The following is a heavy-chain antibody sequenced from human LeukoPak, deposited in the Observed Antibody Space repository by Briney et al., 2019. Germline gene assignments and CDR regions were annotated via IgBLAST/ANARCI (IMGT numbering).Heavy chain of an antibody. J-gene: IGHJ6*04. D-gene: IGHD6-13*01. CDR2: NSSSSSYI. Sequence: AGGSLRLSCAASGFTFSSYSMNWVRQAPGEGMEWVSSNSSSSSYIYYADSVEGRFTISRDNAKNSLYLQMNSLRAEDTAVYYCARVISSSVLDVWGKGTTVTVSS. CDR3: ARVISSSVLDV. CDR1: GFTFSSYS. V-gene: IGHV3-21*01.